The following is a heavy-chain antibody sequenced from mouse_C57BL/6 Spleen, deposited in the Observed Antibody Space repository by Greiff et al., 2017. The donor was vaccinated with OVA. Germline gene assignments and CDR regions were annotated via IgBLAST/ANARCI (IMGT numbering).Heavy chain of an antibody. CDR2: IYPRSGNT. V-gene: IGHV1-81*01. Sequence: QVQLKQSGAELARPGASVKLSCKASGYTFTSYGISWVKQRTGQGLEWIGEIYPRSGNTYYNEKFKGKATLTADKSSSTAYMELRSLTSEDSAVYFGARLEDYDGDWYFDVWGTGTTVTVSS. D-gene: IGHD2-4*01. CDR3: ARLEDYDGDWYFDV. CDR1: GYTFTSYG. J-gene: IGHJ1*03.